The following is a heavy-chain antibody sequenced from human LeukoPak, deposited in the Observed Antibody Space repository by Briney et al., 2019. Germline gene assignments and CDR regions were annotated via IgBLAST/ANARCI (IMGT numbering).Heavy chain of an antibody. Sequence: PSETLSLTCAVYGGSFGGYYWSWIRQPPGKGLEWIGEINHSGSTNYDPSLKSRVTISVDTSKNQFSLKLSSVTAADTAVYYCARDDRVYYYGSGSYQAWFDPWGQGTLVTVSS. V-gene: IGHV4-34*01. CDR2: INHSGST. D-gene: IGHD3-10*01. J-gene: IGHJ5*02. CDR3: ARDDRVYYYGSGSYQAWFDP. CDR1: GGSFGGYY.